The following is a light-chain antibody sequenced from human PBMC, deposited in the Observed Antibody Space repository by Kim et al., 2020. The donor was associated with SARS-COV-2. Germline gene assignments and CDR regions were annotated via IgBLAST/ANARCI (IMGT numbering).Light chain of an antibody. CDR3: QSYDSSLNSWV. V-gene: IGLV1-40*01. CDR2: ANS. CDR1: SSNLGAGYE. J-gene: IGLJ3*02. Sequence: RVTISCSGSSSNLGAGYEVPWYHQLPGTAPKLLIFANSNRPSGVPDRFSGSKSGTSASRAVTGLQAEDEADYYCQSYDSSLNSWVFGGGTQLTVL.